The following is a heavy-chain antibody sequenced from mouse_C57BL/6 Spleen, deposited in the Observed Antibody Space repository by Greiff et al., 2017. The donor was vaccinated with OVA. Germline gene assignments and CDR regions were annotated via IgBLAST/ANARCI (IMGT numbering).Heavy chain of an antibody. CDR1: GYSITSGYY. CDR3: ARADDGYYGYAMDY. D-gene: IGHD2-3*01. J-gene: IGHJ4*01. CDR2: ISYDGSN. V-gene: IGHV3-6*01. Sequence: VQLQQSGPGLVKPSQSLSLTCSVTGYSITSGYYWNWIRQFPGNKLEWMGYISYDGSNNYNPSLKNRISITRDTSKNQFFLKLNSVTTEDTATYYCARADDGYYGYAMDYWGQGTSVTVSS.